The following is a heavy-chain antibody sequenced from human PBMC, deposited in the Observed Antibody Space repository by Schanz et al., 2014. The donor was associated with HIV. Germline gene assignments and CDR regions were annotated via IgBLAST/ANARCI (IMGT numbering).Heavy chain of an antibody. D-gene: IGHD3-22*01. CDR2: ISESGGRT. Sequence: EVQLLESGGGLEQPGGSLRLSCAASGFNFNNYAMTWVRQAPGKGLEWVSSISESGGRTYYADSVNGRFTISRDNSKNTVYLQMKSLRSNDTAVYYCAKDRNYYDSKYRGKGNYYYYYGMDVWGQGTTVTVSS. CDR3: AKDRNYYDSKYRGKGNYYYYYGMDV. J-gene: IGHJ6*02. V-gene: IGHV3-23*01. CDR1: GFNFNNYA.